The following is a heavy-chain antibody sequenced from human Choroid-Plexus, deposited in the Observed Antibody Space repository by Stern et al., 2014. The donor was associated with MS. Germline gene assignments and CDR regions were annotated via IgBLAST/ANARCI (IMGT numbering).Heavy chain of an antibody. Sequence: VQLVESGGGVVQPGRPLRLSCIGSGFIFSSFGMHWVRQAPGMGLEWVAFISYDGTTKDYAVSVKGRFTISRDNSNNTLWMQMSSLRPEDTAVYYCARDRHWLTYYFDYWGQGSLVTVSS. CDR2: ISYDGTTK. J-gene: IGHJ4*02. D-gene: IGHD3-9*01. CDR3: ARDRHWLTYYFDY. CDR1: GFIFSSFG. V-gene: IGHV3-30*03.